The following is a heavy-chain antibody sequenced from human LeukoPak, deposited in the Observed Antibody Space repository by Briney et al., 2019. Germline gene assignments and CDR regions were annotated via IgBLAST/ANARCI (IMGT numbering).Heavy chain of an antibody. J-gene: IGHJ4*02. D-gene: IGHD3-10*01. CDR2: IYYSGST. CDR1: GGSISSGGYY. V-gene: IGHV4-31*03. Sequence: SETLSLTCTVSGGSISSGGYYWSWIRQHPGKGLEWIGYIYYSGSTYYNPSLKSRVTISVDTSKNQFSLKLSSVTAADTAVYYGARAPILLWFGELLPFDYFDYGGQGTLVTVSS. CDR3: ARAPILLWFGELLPFDYFDY.